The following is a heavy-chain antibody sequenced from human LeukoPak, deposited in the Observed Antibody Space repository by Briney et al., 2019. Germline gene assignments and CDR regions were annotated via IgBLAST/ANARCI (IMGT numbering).Heavy chain of an antibody. CDR2: IIPIFGTA. V-gene: IGHV1-69*13. Sequence: SVKVSCKASGGTFSSYAISWVRQAPGQGLEWMGGIIPIFGTANYVQKFQGRVTITADESTSTAYMELSSLRSEDTAVYYCARAGSRDYSNLPCFDYWGQGTLVTVSS. J-gene: IGHJ4*02. CDR3: ARAGSRDYSNLPCFDY. CDR1: GGTFSSYA. D-gene: IGHD4-11*01.